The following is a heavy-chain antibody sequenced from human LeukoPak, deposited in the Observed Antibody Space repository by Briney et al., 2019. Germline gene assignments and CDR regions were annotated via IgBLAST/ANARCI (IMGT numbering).Heavy chain of an antibody. CDR1: GFTFSSYA. V-gene: IGHV3-23*01. D-gene: IGHD6-13*01. Sequence: GGSLRLSCAASGFTFSSYAMSWVRQAPENGLEWVSAISGSGGNTYYADSVKGRFTISRDNSKNTLYVQMNSLRVEDTAVYYCAKSPSSWKFDDWGQGTLVTVSS. CDR3: AKSPSSWKFDD. CDR2: ISGSGGNT. J-gene: IGHJ4*02.